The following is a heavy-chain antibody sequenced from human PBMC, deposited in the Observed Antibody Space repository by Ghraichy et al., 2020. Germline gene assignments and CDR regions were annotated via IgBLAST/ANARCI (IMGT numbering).Heavy chain of an antibody. Sequence: ASVKVSCRASGYSFTSYDINWVRQTTGQGLERMAWMNPNSGNTGYAQKFQDRVTITRDTSIDTAYMELNSLRSEDTAVYYCARSSVLVRGAKGRYFHLWGRGTQVTVSS. V-gene: IGHV1-8*03. D-gene: IGHD3-10*01. CDR3: ARSSVLVRGAKGRYFHL. J-gene: IGHJ2*01. CDR2: MNPNSGNT. CDR1: GYSFTSYD.